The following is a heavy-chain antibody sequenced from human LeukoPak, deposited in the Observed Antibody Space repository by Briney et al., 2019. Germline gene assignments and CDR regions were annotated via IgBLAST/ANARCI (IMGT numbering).Heavy chain of an antibody. CDR1: GYNFNDYG. Sequence: GESLKISCKVPGYNFNDYGIGWVRLMPGKGLEWMGIIYLRDLNIRYSPSFQGQVTISADKSINTAYLQWSSLRASDTAMYYCATWAGASTTAWSDPWGQGALVTVSS. CDR2: IYLRDLNI. V-gene: IGHV5-51*01. CDR3: ATWAGASTTAWSDP. D-gene: IGHD1-7*01. J-gene: IGHJ5*02.